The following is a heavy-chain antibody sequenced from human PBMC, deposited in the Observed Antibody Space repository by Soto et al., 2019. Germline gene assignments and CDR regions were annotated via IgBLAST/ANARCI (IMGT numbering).Heavy chain of an antibody. Sequence: ASVKVSCKASGYTFTGYYMHWVRQAPGQGLEWMGWINPNSGGTNYAQKFQGWVTMTRDTSISTAYMELSRLRSDDTAVYYCARALSSSGYSGYDFPHWFDPWGQGTLVTVSS. CDR2: INPNSGGT. CDR3: ARALSSSGYSGYDFPHWFDP. J-gene: IGHJ5*02. V-gene: IGHV1-2*04. D-gene: IGHD5-12*01. CDR1: GYTFTGYY.